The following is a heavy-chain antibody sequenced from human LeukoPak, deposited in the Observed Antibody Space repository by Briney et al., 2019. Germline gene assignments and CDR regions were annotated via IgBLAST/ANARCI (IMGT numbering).Heavy chain of an antibody. CDR1: GFSLSTSGVG. V-gene: IGHV2-5*02. J-gene: IGHJ4*02. Sequence: ESGPTLVKPTQTLTLTCTFSGFSLSTSGVGVGWIRQPPGKALEWLALIYWDDDKRYSPSLKSRLTITKDTSKNRVVLTMTNMDPVDTATYCCALYYYDSSGFDYWGRGTLVTVSS. CDR2: IYWDDDK. D-gene: IGHD3-22*01. CDR3: ALYYYDSSGFDY.